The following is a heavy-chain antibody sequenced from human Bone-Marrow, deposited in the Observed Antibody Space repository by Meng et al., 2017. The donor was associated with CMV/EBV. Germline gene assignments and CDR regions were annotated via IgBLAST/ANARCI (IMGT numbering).Heavy chain of an antibody. V-gene: IGHV4-34*01. CDR1: RGPFNGFS. Sequence: SQTLSLTCAVYRGPFNGFSWSWIRQSPGKGLEWIGGINHGGSTNFNPSLQSRVTISIDTSKKQFSLNLRSVTAADTAVYFCARARMLAPFDIWGQGTEVTVSS. CDR3: ARARMLAPFDI. D-gene: IGHD2/OR15-2a*01. J-gene: IGHJ3*02. CDR2: INHGGST.